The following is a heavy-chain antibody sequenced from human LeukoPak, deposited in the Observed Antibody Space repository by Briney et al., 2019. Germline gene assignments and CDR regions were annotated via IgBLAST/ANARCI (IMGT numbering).Heavy chain of an antibody. CDR1: GGTFSSYA. CDR2: IIPIFGTA. D-gene: IGHD3-10*01. V-gene: IGHV1-69*05. CDR3: ARELITMVRGTSYYYYYMDV. Sequence: SVKVSXKASGGTFSSYAISWVRQAPGQGLEWMGRIIPIFGTANYAQKFQGRVTITTDESTSTAYMELSSLRSEDTAVYYCARELITMVRGTSYYYYYMDVWGKGTTVTVSS. J-gene: IGHJ6*03.